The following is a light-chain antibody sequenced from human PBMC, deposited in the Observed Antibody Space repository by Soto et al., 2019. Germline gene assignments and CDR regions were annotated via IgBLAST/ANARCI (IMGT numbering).Light chain of an antibody. Sequence: LTQPASVSGSPGQSITIPCTGTSSDVGGYNYVSWYQQHPGRAPKLVIYKVSDRPSGVSSRFSASKSGNTASLTISGLQAEDEADYYCSSYSTATSPQWVFGGGTKVTV. V-gene: IGLV2-14*01. CDR2: KVS. CDR1: SSDVGGYNY. CDR3: SSYSTATSPQWV. J-gene: IGLJ3*02.